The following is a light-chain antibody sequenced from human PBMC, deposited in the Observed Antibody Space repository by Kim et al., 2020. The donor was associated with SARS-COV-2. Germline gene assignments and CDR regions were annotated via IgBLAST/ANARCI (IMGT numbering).Light chain of an antibody. Sequence: VSRGQTGSISCCGDKLGDKNVCWYQQKPGQSPVLVIYEGHKRPPGIPGRFSCSNSGNTATLTLSGTQAMDEADYFWQAWDSNTVVLGGGTQLTVL. J-gene: IGLJ3*02. CDR3: QAWDSNTVV. V-gene: IGLV3-1*01. CDR2: EGH. CDR1: KLGDKN.